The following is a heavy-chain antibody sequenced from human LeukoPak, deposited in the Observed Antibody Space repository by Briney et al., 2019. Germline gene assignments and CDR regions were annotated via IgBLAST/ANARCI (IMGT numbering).Heavy chain of an antibody. D-gene: IGHD6-13*01. CDR3: ARPRYSSSWYGRGSYYYMDV. CDR1: GGSISSYS. CDR2: VYNSGST. V-gene: IGHV4-59*12. Sequence: SETLSLTCTVSGGSISSYSWNWIRQPPGKGLDWIGYVYNSGSTNYNPSLKSRVTISVDTSKNQFSLKLSSVTAADTAVYYCARPRYSSSWYGRGSYYYMDVWGKGTTVTVSS. J-gene: IGHJ6*03.